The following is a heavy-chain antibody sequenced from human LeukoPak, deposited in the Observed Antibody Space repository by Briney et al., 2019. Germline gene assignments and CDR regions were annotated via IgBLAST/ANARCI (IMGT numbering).Heavy chain of an antibody. Sequence: ASVKVSCKASGYTFTSYYMHWVRQAPGHGLEWMGIINPSGGSTSYAQKFQGRVTMTRDTSTSTVYMELSSLRSEDTAVYYCARNLYLGYCSSTSCSILGDWGQGTLVTVSS. V-gene: IGHV1-46*01. J-gene: IGHJ4*02. CDR2: INPSGGST. D-gene: IGHD2-2*01. CDR3: ARNLYLGYCSSTSCSILGD. CDR1: GYTFTSYY.